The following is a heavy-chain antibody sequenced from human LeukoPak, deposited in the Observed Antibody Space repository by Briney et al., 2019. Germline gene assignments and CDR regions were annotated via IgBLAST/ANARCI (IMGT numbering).Heavy chain of an antibody. CDR3: AVSPPIERVWHYFNY. J-gene: IGHJ4*02. V-gene: IGHV3-48*01. CDR1: GFTFSSYS. CDR2: ISSSSSTI. D-gene: IGHD2-15*01. Sequence: QPGGSLRLSCAASGFTFSSYSMNWVRQAPGKGLEWVSYISSSSSTIYYADSVKGRFTISRDNAKNSLYLQMNCLRAEDTAVYYCAVSPPIERVWHYFNYWGQGTLVTVSS.